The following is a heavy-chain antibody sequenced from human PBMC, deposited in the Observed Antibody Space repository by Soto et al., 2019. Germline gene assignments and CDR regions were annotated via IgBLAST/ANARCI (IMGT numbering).Heavy chain of an antibody. CDR1: GFTFSSYA. Sequence: GGSLRLSCAASGFTFSSYAMSWVRQAPGKGLEWVSAISGSGGSTYYADSVKGRFTISRDNSKNTLYLQMNSLRAEDTAVYYCAATLLRFLEWLGPDYWGQGTLVTVSS. CDR2: ISGSGGST. D-gene: IGHD3-3*01. J-gene: IGHJ4*02. V-gene: IGHV3-23*01. CDR3: AATLLRFLEWLGPDY.